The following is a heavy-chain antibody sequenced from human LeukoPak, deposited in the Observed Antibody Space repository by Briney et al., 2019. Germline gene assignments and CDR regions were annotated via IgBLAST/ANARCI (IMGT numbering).Heavy chain of an antibody. J-gene: IGHJ3*02. D-gene: IGHD7-27*01. V-gene: IGHV3-23*01. CDR3: ANRRLGRGAFDI. CDR1: GFTFSSYD. CDR2: ISGSDGST. Sequence: SGGSLRLSCAASGFTFSSYDMSWIRQAPGKGLEWVSEISGSDGSTKYVDSVKGRFTISRDNSKNTLYLLLNSLRVDDTAVYYCANRRLGRGAFDIWGQGTMVTVSS.